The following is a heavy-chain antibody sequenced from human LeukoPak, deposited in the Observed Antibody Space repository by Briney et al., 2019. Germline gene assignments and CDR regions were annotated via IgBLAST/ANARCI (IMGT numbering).Heavy chain of an antibody. J-gene: IGHJ4*02. Sequence: SVKVSCKASGGTFSSYAISWVRQAPGQGLEWMGGIIPIFGTANYAQKFQGRVTITADKSTSTAYMELSSLRSEDTAVYYCARGTYYDFWSGYHYWGQGTLVTVSS. CDR2: IIPIFGTA. D-gene: IGHD3-3*01. CDR1: GGTFSSYA. CDR3: ARGTYYDFWSGYHY. V-gene: IGHV1-69*06.